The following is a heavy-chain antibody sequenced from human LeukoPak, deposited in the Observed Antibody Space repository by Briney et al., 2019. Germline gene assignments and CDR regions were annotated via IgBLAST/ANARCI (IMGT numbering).Heavy chain of an antibody. Sequence: GGSLRLSCVASGFTFSTYSMNWVRQAPGKGLEWVSFISTSSNYIYYADSVKGRFTISRDNAKNSLYLQMNSLRAEDTAVYYCARDNWIEAHYFDYWGQGTLVTVSS. J-gene: IGHJ4*02. V-gene: IGHV3-21*01. CDR2: ISTSSNYI. D-gene: IGHD1-20*01. CDR1: GFTFSTYS. CDR3: ARDNWIEAHYFDY.